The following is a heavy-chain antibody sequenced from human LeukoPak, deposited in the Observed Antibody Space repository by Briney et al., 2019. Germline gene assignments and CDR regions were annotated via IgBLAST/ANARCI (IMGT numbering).Heavy chain of an antibody. D-gene: IGHD2-2*01. CDR1: GFTFSSYG. Sequence: PGRSLRLSCAASGFTFSSYGMHWVRQAPGKGLEWVAVIWYDGSNKYYADSVKGRFTISRDNSKNTLYLQMNSLRAEDTAVYYCARGGSSTILNYFDYWGQGTLVTVSS. CDR2: IWYDGSNK. CDR3: ARGGSSTILNYFDY. V-gene: IGHV3-33*01. J-gene: IGHJ4*02.